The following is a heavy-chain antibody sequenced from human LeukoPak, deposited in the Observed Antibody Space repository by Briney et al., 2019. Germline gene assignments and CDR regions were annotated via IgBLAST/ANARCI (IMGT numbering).Heavy chain of an antibody. CDR3: ASVTVLGKRNAFDN. D-gene: IGHD7-27*01. J-gene: IGHJ3*02. CDR1: GFTFSSYW. V-gene: IGHV3-74*01. Sequence: PGGSLRLSCAASGFTFSSYWMHWVRQAPGKGLVWVSRINSDASNTNYADSVKGRFTISRDKAKNTLYLQMNSLRTEDTAVYYCASVTVLGKRNAFDNWGQGIMVAVSS. CDR2: INSDASNT.